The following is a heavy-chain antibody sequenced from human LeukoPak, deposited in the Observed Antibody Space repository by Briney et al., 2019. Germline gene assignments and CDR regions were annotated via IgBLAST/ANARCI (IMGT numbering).Heavy chain of an antibody. D-gene: IGHD3-22*01. V-gene: IGHV1-2*02. Sequence: GASVKVSCTASGYTFTGYYMHWVRQAPGQGLEWMGWINPNSGGTNYAQKFQGRVTMTRDTSISTAYMELSRLRSDDTAVYYCARAVGDYYDSSGYLWGYYFDYWGQGTLVTVSS. J-gene: IGHJ4*02. CDR1: GYTFTGYY. CDR3: ARAVGDYYDSSGYLWGYYFDY. CDR2: INPNSGGT.